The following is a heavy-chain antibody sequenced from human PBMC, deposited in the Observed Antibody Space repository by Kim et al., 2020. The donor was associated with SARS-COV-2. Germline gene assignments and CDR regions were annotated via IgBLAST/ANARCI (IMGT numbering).Heavy chain of an antibody. Sequence: GGSLRLSCAASGFTFSSYGMHWVRQAPGKGLEWVAVIWYDGSNKYYADSVKGRFTISRDNSKNTLYLQMNSLRAEDTAVYYCAKDLSSWYRGRAYGMDVWGQGTTVTVS. CDR3: AKDLSSWYRGRAYGMDV. CDR1: GFTFSSYG. J-gene: IGHJ6*02. V-gene: IGHV3-33*06. CDR2: IWYDGSNK. D-gene: IGHD6-13*01.